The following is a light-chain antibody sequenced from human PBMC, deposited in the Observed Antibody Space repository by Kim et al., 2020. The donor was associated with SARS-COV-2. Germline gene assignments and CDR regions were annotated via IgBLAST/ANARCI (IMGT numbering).Light chain of an antibody. CDR1: SSGVGGYNY. J-gene: IGLJ2*01. Sequence: PGQAVTISCTGTSSGVGGYNYVSWYQQHPGKAPKLMIYDVSKRPSGVPDRFSGSKSGNTASLTISGLQAEDEADYYCCSYAGSYMVFGGGTKLTVL. CDR3: CSYAGSYMV. CDR2: DVS. V-gene: IGLV2-11*01.